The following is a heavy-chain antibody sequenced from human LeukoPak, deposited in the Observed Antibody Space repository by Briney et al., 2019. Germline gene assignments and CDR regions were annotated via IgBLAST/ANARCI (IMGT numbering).Heavy chain of an antibody. CDR3: ARRDAGYARRAAY. CDR1: GFTFSSYS. D-gene: IGHD3-16*01. Sequence: PGGALRLSCAASGFTFSSYSMNWGRQAPGKGPEWGWSISSRSSCIYYADSVKRRVTISSDNAKKSLYMQLNSPRADETAVYYCARRDAGYARRAAYCGQRTPVTASS. CDR2: ISSRSSCI. J-gene: IGHJ4*02. V-gene: IGHV3-21*03.